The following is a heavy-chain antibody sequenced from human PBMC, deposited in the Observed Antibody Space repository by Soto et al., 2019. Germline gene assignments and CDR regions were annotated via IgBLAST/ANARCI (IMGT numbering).Heavy chain of an antibody. CDR3: ARTLYGSGSEYNWFDP. V-gene: IGHV1-69*02. J-gene: IGHJ5*02. Sequence: QVQLVQSGAAVKKPGSSVKVSCKASGGTFSSYTISWVRQAPGQGLEWMGRIIPILGIANYAQKFQGRVTITADKSTSTAYMELSSLRSEDTAVYYCARTLYGSGSEYNWFDPWGQGTLVTVSS. D-gene: IGHD3-10*01. CDR1: GGTFSSYT. CDR2: IIPILGIA.